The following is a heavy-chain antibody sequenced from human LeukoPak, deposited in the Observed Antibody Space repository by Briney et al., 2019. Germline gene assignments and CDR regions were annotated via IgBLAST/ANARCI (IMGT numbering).Heavy chain of an antibody. CDR3: AREVNERVDY. CDR1: GGSISSGSYY. D-gene: IGHD2-21*01. J-gene: IGHJ4*02. V-gene: IGHV4-61*02. CDR2: IYTSGST. Sequence: SETLSLTCTVFGGSISSGSYYWSWIRRPAGKGLEWVGRIYTSGSTNYNPSLKSRVTISVDTSKNQFSLKLSSVTAADTAVYYCAREVNERVDYWVQGTLVTVSS.